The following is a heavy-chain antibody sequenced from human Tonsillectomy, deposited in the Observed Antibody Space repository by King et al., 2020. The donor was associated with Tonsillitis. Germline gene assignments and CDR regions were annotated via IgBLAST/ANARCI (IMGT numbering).Heavy chain of an antibody. V-gene: IGHV5-51*01. Sequence: QLVQSGAEVKKPGQSLKISCQASGYSFSNSWIGWVRQMPGKGLERMGIIYPGDSDTKYSPSFQGHVTISADRSVSTAFLQWSSLKASDTAIYYCARGSGFTLLVADLADTFDIWGQGTRVTVS. D-gene: IGHD2-8*02. CDR3: ARGSGFTLLVADLADTFDI. J-gene: IGHJ3*02. CDR2: IYPGDSDT. CDR1: GYSFSNSW.